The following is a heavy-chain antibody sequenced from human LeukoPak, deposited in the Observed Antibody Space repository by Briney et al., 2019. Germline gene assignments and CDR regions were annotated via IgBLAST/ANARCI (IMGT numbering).Heavy chain of an antibody. V-gene: IGHV3-30*02. CDR3: ARDRGYCSSTSCEAPFDY. Sequence: GGSLRLSCAASGFTFSSYGMHWVRQAPGKGLEWVAFIRYDGSNKYYADSVKGRFTISRDNSKNTLYLQMNSLRAEDTAVYYCARDRGYCSSTSCEAPFDYWGQGTLVTVSS. CDR1: GFTFSSYG. J-gene: IGHJ4*02. D-gene: IGHD2-2*01. CDR2: IRYDGSNK.